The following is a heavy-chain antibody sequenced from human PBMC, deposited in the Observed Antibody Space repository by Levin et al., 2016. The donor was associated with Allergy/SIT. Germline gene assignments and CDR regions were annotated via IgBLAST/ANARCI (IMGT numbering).Heavy chain of an antibody. CDR3: ARGYYGSGSYYNAFDI. D-gene: IGHD3-10*01. CDR2: ISPGNSDT. Sequence: GESLKISCKASGYSFSTYWIGWVRQMPGKALEWMGIISPGNSDTRYSPSFQGQVTISADKSISTAYLQWSSLKASDTAMYYCARGYYGSGSYYNAFDIWGQGTMVTVSS. V-gene: IGHV5-51*01. CDR1: GYSFSTYW. J-gene: IGHJ3*02.